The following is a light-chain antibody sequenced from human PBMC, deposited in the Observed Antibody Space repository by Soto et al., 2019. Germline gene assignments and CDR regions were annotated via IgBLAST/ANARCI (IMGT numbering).Light chain of an antibody. Sequence: IQLTQSPSSLSASVGDRVAITCRASQNISRWLAWSQQKPGRAPRLLIYDASSLESGVPSRFSGSGSGIEFTLAISSLKPDHFPTYCCKQYNRYSGAFGQGTKVDIK. V-gene: IGKV1-5*01. CDR2: DAS. CDR3: KQYNRYSGA. J-gene: IGKJ1*01. CDR1: QNISRW.